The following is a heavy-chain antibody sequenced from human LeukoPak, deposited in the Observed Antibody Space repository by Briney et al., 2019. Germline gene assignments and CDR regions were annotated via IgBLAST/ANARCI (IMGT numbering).Heavy chain of an antibody. CDR3: ARALEYQLSLGGWFDP. V-gene: IGHV1-18*01. Sequence: GASVKVSCKASGYIFTSYGISWVRQAPGQGLEWMGWISAYNGNTNYAQKLQGRVTMTTDTSTSTAYMELRSLRSDDTAVYYCARALEYQLSLGGWFDPWGQGTLVTVSS. CDR2: ISAYNGNT. D-gene: IGHD2-2*01. CDR1: GYIFTSYG. J-gene: IGHJ5*02.